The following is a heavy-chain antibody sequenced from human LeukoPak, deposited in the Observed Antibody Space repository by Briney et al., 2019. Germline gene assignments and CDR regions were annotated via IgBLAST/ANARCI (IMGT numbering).Heavy chain of an antibody. CDR1: GFTFDDYA. CDR2: ISWNSGSI. J-gene: IGHJ4*02. V-gene: IGHV3-9*01. CDR3: ARGAAYDTLGY. Sequence: GRSLRLSCAASGFTFDDYAMHWVRQAPGKGLEWVSGISWNSGSIGYADSVKGRFTISRDNAKNSLYLQMTSLTDDDTAVYYCARGAAYDTLGYWGQGTLLIVSS. D-gene: IGHD3-22*01.